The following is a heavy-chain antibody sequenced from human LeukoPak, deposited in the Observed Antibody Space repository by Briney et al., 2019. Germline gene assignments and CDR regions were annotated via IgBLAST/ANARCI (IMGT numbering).Heavy chain of an antibody. J-gene: IGHJ4*02. CDR2: INHSGST. CDR3: ARGPPYFDY. Sequence: SETLSLTGAVYGGSFSGYYWSWIRQPPGKGLEWIGEINHSGSTNYNPSLKSRVTISVDTSKNQFSLKLSSVTAADTAVYYCARGPPYFDYWGQGTLVTVSS. V-gene: IGHV4-34*01. CDR1: GGSFSGYY.